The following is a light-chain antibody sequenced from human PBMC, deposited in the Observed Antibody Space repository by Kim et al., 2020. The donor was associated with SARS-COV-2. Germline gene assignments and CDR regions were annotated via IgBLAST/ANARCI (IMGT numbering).Light chain of an antibody. CDR1: QSIGSY. Sequence: EIVLTQSPATLSVSPGGRATLSCRASQSIGSYLAWYQHKPGQAPRLIIHDVFNRATGIPARFSGSGSGTDFTLTISSLEPEDFAIYFCQHRKNWPPTFGQGTRLEIK. CDR2: DVF. CDR3: QHRKNWPPT. J-gene: IGKJ5*01. V-gene: IGKV3-11*01.